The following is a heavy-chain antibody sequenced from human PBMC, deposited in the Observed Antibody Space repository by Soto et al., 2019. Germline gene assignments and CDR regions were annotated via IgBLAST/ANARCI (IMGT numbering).Heavy chain of an antibody. Sequence: GGSLRLSCAASGFTFSSYGMHWVRQAPGKGLEWVAVISYDGSNKYYADSVKGRFTISRDNSKNTLYLQMNSLRAEDTAVYYCAKDYYDSSGYYYAGTLGYWGQGTLVTVSS. V-gene: IGHV3-30*18. D-gene: IGHD3-22*01. J-gene: IGHJ4*02. CDR3: AKDYYDSSGYYYAGTLGY. CDR1: GFTFSSYG. CDR2: ISYDGSNK.